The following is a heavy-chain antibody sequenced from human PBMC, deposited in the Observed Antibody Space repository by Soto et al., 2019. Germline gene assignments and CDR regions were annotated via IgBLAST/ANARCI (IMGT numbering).Heavy chain of an antibody. CDR3: ARGVSAGVDY. CDR2: REPTTGRQ. D-gene: IGHD1-1*01. V-gene: IGHV1-8*01. CDR1: GYHFTSLD. Sequence: ASVKASCKPSGYHFTSLDITWVRQTAGQGLEWMGWREPTTGRQGYAQKFQCRVTMTRDISINTAYMELTTLTSDDTAVYYCARGVSAGVDYAGQGTLVTIAS. J-gene: IGHJ4*02.